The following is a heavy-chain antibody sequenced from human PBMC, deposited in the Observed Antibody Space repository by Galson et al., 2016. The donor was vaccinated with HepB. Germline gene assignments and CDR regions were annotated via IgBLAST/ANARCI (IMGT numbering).Heavy chain of an antibody. CDR1: GFTFSNHY. Sequence: SLRLSCAGSGFTFSNHYMHWVRQAPGKGLVWVSRINSDGSNASYADSVKGRFTISRDNARNTLYLHVNSLRAEDAAVYYCARENGDYLFIDYWGQGTLVTVSS. CDR2: INSDGSNA. J-gene: IGHJ4*02. D-gene: IGHD4-17*01. V-gene: IGHV3-74*01. CDR3: ARENGDYLFIDY.